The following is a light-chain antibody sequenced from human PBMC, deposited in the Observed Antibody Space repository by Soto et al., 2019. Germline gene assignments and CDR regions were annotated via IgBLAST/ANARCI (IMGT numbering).Light chain of an antibody. CDR3: QQYNSYPLT. J-gene: IGKJ4*01. V-gene: IGKV1-5*03. CDR2: KAS. Sequence: DIQMTQSPSTLSASIGDRVTITCRASQSISSSLAWYHQKPGKAPKLLIYKASNLESGVPSRFSGSGSGTEFTLTITSLQPDDFATYFCQQYNSYPLTFGGGTKVEIK. CDR1: QSISSS.